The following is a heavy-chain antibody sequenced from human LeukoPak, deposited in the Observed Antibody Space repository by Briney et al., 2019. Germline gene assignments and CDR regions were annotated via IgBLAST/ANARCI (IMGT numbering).Heavy chain of an antibody. CDR2: IKSKTDGGTT. V-gene: IGHV3-15*01. J-gene: IGHJ4*02. Sequence: PGGSLRLSCAAFGFTFSNAWMSWVRQAPGKGLEWVGRIKSKTDGGTTDYAAPVKGRFTISRDDSKNTLYLQMNSLKTEDTAVYYCTTDSGHIAAAGTSGYWGQGTLVTVSS. CDR3: TTDSGHIAAAGTSGY. CDR1: GFTFSNAW. D-gene: IGHD6-13*01.